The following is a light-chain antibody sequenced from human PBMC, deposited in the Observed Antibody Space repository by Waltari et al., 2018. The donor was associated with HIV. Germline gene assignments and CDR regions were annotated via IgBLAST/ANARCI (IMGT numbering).Light chain of an antibody. CDR3: STWDSSLSAVV. CDR2: KNN. Sequence: QAGLTQPPSVSKGLRQTATLTCTGNSNNVGNQGSAWLQQHQGHPPKPLFYKNNNRPSGISERFSASRSGNTASLTITGLQPEDEADYFCSTWDSSLSAVVFGGGTTLTVL. J-gene: IGLJ2*01. CDR1: SNNVGNQG. V-gene: IGLV10-54*04.